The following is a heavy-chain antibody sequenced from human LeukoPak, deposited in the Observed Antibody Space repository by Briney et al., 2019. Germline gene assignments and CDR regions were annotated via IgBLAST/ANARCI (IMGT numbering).Heavy chain of an antibody. J-gene: IGHJ3*02. CDR3: ARTVQLWSNAFDI. D-gene: IGHD5-18*01. V-gene: IGHV4-39*01. CDR1: GGSISSSSYY. Sequence: SETLSLTCTVSGGSISSSSYYWGWIRQPPGKGLEWIGSIYYSGSTYYNPSLKSRVTISVDTSKNQFSLKLSSVTAADTAVYYRARTVQLWSNAFDIWGQGTMVTVSS. CDR2: IYYSGST.